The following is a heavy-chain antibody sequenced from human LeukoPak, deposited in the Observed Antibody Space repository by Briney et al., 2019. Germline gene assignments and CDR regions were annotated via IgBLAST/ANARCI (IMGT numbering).Heavy chain of an antibody. J-gene: IGHJ3*02. CDR2: IYHSGKT. CDR3: ARIRGDSSGYYSHNDAFDI. V-gene: IGHV4-39*07. CDR1: GGSISSSSYY. D-gene: IGHD3-22*01. Sequence: SETLSLTCTVSGGSISSSSYYWGWIRQPPGKGLEWIGSIYHSGKTYYNPSLKSRVTISVDTSKNQFSLKLSSVTAADTAVYYCARIRGDSSGYYSHNDAFDIWGQGTMVTVSS.